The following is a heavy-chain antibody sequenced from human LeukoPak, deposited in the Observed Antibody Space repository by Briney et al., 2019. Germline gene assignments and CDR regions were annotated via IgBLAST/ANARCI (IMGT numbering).Heavy chain of an antibody. V-gene: IGHV4-59*01. CDR2: IYYSGST. Sequence: SETLSLTCTVSGVSISSYYWSWVRQTPGKGLEWVGYIYYSGSTNFNPSLKSRVTISVDTSKNQFSLKMSSVTAADTAVYFCARGGPPGYYYDYYMDVWGKGTTVTISS. CDR3: ARGGPPGYYYDYYMDV. CDR1: GVSISSYY. J-gene: IGHJ6*03.